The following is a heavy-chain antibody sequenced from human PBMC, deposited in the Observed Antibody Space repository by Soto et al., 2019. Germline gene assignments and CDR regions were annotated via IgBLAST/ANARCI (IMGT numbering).Heavy chain of an antibody. J-gene: IGHJ4*01. CDR1: GGSISSFY. CDR2: IYDSGST. D-gene: IGHD6-19*01. CDR3: ARTRSRGWSPTDFEF. V-gene: IGHV4-59*13. Sequence: PSETLSLTCTVSGGSISSFYWSWIRQPPGKGLEWIGYIYDSGSTNYNPSLNSRVTISVDTSRSRCSLKLSSVTAADTAVYYCARTRSRGWSPTDFEFWGHGIRVTVSS.